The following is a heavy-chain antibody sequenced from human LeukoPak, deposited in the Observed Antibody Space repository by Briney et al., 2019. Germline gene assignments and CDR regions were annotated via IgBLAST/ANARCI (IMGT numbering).Heavy chain of an antibody. Sequence: GASVKVSCKASGYTFTGYYMHWVRQAPGQGLEWMGWINPNSGGTNYAQKFQGRVTMTRDTSISTAYMELSRLRSDDTAVYYCARGPYYGSGRRGYYFDYWGQGTLVIVSS. V-gene: IGHV1-2*02. J-gene: IGHJ4*02. CDR2: INPNSGGT. CDR3: ARGPYYGSGRRGYYFDY. CDR1: GYTFTGYY. D-gene: IGHD3-10*01.